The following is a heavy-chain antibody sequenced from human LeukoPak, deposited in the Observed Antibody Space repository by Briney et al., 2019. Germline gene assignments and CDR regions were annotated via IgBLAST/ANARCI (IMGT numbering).Heavy chain of an antibody. CDR3: AKDRGSGSYAFDY. D-gene: IGHD6-19*01. CDR2: IVPDGSDK. CDR1: GFVFSNFG. J-gene: IGHJ4*02. Sequence: GGSLRLSCAASGFVFSNFGMHWARQAPGKGLEWVTFIVPDGSDKSNADSVKGRFTISRDNSKNTLYLQMNSLRSEDTAIYYCAKDRGSGSYAFDYWGQGTLVTVSS. V-gene: IGHV3-30*02.